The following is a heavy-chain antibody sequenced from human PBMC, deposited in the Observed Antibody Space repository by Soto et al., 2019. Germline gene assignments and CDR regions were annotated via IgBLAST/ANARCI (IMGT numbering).Heavy chain of an antibody. CDR3: VRGDGDYHDGNGYLGRH. V-gene: IGHV3-74*03. J-gene: IGHJ4*02. D-gene: IGHD3-22*01. Sequence: DVQLVESGGGLFQPGGSLRLSCAASGFTFSSYWMHWVRQAPGKGLVWVSRIRSDGTNAEYAGSVKGRFTISRDNAENTLYLQMNRRRVEDTAVYYCVRGDGDYHDGNGYLGRHWGQGTLVTVSS. CDR2: IRSDGTNA. CDR1: GFTFSSYW.